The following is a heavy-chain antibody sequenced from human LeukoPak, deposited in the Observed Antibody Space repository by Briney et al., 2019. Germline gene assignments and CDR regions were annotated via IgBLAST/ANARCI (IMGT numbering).Heavy chain of an antibody. D-gene: IGHD3-3*01. CDR2: ISGSGGST. V-gene: IGHV3-23*01. J-gene: IGHJ4*02. CDR3: AKGGDFWSEIDY. CDR1: GFTFRSYA. Sequence: GGSLRLSCAASGFTFRSYAMSWVRQAPGKGLEWVSAISGSGGSTYYADSVKGRFTISRDNSKNTLYLQMNSLRAEDTAVYYCAKGGDFWSEIDYWGQGTLVTVSS.